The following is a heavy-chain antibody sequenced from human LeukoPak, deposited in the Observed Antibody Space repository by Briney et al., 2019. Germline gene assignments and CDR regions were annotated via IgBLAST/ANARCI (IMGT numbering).Heavy chain of an antibody. CDR2: INPNSGGT. D-gene: IGHD5-24*01. J-gene: IGHJ4*02. CDR1: GYTFTGYY. V-gene: IGHV1-2*02. Sequence: VASVKVSCKASGYTFTGYYMHWVRQAPGQGLEWMGWINPNSGGTNYAQKFQGRVTMTRDTSISTAYMELSRLRSDDTAVYYCARDRGRRGDGYSYDYWGQGTLVTVSS. CDR3: ARDRGRRGDGYSYDY.